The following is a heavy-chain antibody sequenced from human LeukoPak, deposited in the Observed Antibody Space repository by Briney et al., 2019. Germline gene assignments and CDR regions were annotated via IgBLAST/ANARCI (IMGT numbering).Heavy chain of an antibody. CDR2: ISSSSSTI. CDR1: GFTFSSYW. Sequence: GGSLRLSCAASGFTFSSYWMNWARQAPGKGLEWVSYISSSSSTIYYADSVKGRFTISRDNAKNSLYLQMNSLRAEDTAVYYCARGSTYYDSSGQVPFDYWGQGTLVTVSS. J-gene: IGHJ4*02. D-gene: IGHD3-22*01. CDR3: ARGSTYYDSSGQVPFDY. V-gene: IGHV3-48*01.